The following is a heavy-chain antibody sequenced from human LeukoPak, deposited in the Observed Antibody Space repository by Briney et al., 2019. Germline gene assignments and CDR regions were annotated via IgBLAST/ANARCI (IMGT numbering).Heavy chain of an antibody. D-gene: IGHD3-22*01. V-gene: IGHV4-31*03. CDR2: IYYSGST. CDR3: ARSHYYDSSGSPCD. Sequence: PSETLSLTCPVSGGSISSGGYYWSWIRQHPGKGLEWIGYIYYSGSTYYNPSLKSRVTISVDTSKNQFSLKLSSVTAADTAVYYCARSHYYDSSGSPCDWGQGTLVTVSS. J-gene: IGHJ4*02. CDR1: GGSISSGGYY.